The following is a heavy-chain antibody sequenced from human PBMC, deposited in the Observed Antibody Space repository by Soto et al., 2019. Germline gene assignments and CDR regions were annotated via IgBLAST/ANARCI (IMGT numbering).Heavy chain of an antibody. CDR1: GFTFSSYS. Sequence: EVQLVESGGGLVKPGGSLRLSCAASGFTFSSYSMNWVRQAPGKGLEWVSSISSSSSYIYYADSVKGRFTISRDNAKNSLYLQMNSLRAEDTAVYYCARDKVVTMIVVVSSRGEMDVWGQGTTVTVSS. CDR2: ISSSSSYI. V-gene: IGHV3-21*01. J-gene: IGHJ6*02. D-gene: IGHD3-22*01. CDR3: ARDKVVTMIVVVSSRGEMDV.